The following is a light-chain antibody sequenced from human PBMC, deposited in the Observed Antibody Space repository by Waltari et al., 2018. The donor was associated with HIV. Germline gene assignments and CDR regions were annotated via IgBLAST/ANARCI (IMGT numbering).Light chain of an antibody. Sequence: QSVLTQPPSVSGAPGQRVTISCTGSSSNIGAGYDVHWYQPLPGTAPNLLIYGTSKRPSGVPDRFSGSKSGTSASLAITGLQAEDEADYYCQSYDSSLSGPYVFGTGTKVTVL. J-gene: IGLJ1*01. CDR2: GTS. CDR3: QSYDSSLSGPYV. V-gene: IGLV1-40*01. CDR1: SSNIGAGYD.